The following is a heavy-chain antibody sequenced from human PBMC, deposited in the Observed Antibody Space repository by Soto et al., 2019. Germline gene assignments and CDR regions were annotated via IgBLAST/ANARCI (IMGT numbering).Heavy chain of an antibody. CDR3: ARPYGTNGVCYSWFDP. D-gene: IGHD2-8*01. CDR2: ISAYNGNT. CDR1: GYTFTSYG. V-gene: IGHV1-18*01. Sequence: GASVKVSCKASGYTFTSYGISWVRQAPGQGLEWMGWISAYNGNTNYAQKLQGRVTMTTDTSTSTAYMEPRSLRSDDTAVYYCARPYGTNGVCYSWFDPWGQGTLVTVSS. J-gene: IGHJ5*02.